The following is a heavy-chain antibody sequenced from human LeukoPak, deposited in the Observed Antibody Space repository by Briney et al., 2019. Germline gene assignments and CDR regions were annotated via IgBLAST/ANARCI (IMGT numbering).Heavy chain of an antibody. D-gene: IGHD3-10*01. V-gene: IGHV1-2*02. Sequence: ASVKVSCKASGYSFTAYYMHWVRQAPGQGLEWMGWINPSSGGTNYAQKFQGRVTMTRDTSKNQFSLKLSSVTAADTAVYYCARDRLLWFGELPYDAFDIWGQGTMVTVSS. CDR2: INPSSGGT. CDR3: ARDRLLWFGELPYDAFDI. CDR1: GYSFTAYY. J-gene: IGHJ3*02.